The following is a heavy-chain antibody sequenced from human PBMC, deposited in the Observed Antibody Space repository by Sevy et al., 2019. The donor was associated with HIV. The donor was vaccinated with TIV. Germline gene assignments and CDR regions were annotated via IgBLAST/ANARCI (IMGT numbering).Heavy chain of an antibody. V-gene: IGHV3-48*03. Sequence: GGSLRLSCAASGFTFSSYEMNWVRQAPGKGLEWISYSSSSGTSIYYADSVKGRFTISRDSPKNSLYLQMNSLRAEDTAVYYCARGPHYYYDSSAFFDYWGQGTLVTVSS. CDR1: GFTFSSYE. CDR2: SSSSGTSI. D-gene: IGHD3-22*01. CDR3: ARGPHYYYDSSAFFDY. J-gene: IGHJ4*02.